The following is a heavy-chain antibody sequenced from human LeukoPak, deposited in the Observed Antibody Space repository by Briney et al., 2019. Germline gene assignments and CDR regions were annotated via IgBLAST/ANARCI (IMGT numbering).Heavy chain of an antibody. CDR3: AIGYCSGGSCYTADY. V-gene: IGHV1-69*05. CDR2: IIPIFGTA. J-gene: IGHJ4*02. Sequence: SAKVSCKASGGTFSSYAISWVRQAPGQGLEWMGRIIPIFGTANYAQKFQGRVTITTDESTSTAYMELSSLRSEDTAVYYCAIGYCSGGSCYTADYWGQGTLVTVSA. D-gene: IGHD2-15*01. CDR1: GGTFSSYA.